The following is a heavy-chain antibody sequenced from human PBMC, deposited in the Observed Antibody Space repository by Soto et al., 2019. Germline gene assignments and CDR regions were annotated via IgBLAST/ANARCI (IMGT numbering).Heavy chain of an antibody. V-gene: IGHV1-18*01. CDR2: ISAYNGNT. Sequence: QVQLVQSGAEVKKPGASVKVSCKASGYTFTSYGISWVRQAPGQGLEWMGWISAYNGNTNYAQKLQGRVTMTTDTSASTANMELRSLRSDDTAVYYCASDPQDYGDYVTSFDYWGQGTLVTVSS. CDR1: GYTFTSYG. D-gene: IGHD4-17*01. J-gene: IGHJ4*02. CDR3: ASDPQDYGDYVTSFDY.